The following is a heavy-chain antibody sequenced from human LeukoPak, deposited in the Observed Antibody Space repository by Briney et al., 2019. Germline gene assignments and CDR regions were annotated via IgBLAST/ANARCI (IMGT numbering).Heavy chain of an antibody. CDR3: AKDERYCSSTSCKLSEFDY. J-gene: IGHJ4*02. D-gene: IGHD2-2*01. Sequence: GGSLRLSCAASGFTFSSYAMSWVRQAPGKGLEWVSAISGSGGSTYYADSVKGRFIISRDNSKNTLYLQMSSLRAEDTAVYYCAKDERYCSSTSCKLSEFDYWGQGTLVTVSS. CDR2: ISGSGGST. CDR1: GFTFSSYA. V-gene: IGHV3-23*01.